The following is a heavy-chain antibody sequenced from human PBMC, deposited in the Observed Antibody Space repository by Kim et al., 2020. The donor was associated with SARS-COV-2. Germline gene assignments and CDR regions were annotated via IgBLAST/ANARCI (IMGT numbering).Heavy chain of an antibody. D-gene: IGHD3-16*01. CDR3: AKVWAPRGVWGVSCGMDV. CDR1: GFTFSSYG. V-gene: IGHV3-33*06. CDR2: IWYDGSNK. Sequence: GGSLRLSCAASGFTFSSYGMHWVRQAPGKGLEWVAVIWYDGSNKYYADSVKGRFTISRDNSKNTLYLQMNSLRAEDTAVYYCAKVWAPRGVWGVSCGMDVWGQGTTVTVSS. J-gene: IGHJ6*02.